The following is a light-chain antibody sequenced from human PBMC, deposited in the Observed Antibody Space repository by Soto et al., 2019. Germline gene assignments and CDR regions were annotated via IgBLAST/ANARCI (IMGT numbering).Light chain of an antibody. Sequence: QSVLTQPASVSGSPGQSITISCTGTSSDVGGYNYVSWYQQHPGKAPKLIIYDVSNRPSGVSNRFSGSKSGNTASLGISGLQTGDEADYYCGTWDTTLSAGVFGTGTKVTVL. J-gene: IGLJ1*01. V-gene: IGLV2-14*01. CDR2: DVS. CDR1: SSDVGGYNY. CDR3: GTWDTTLSAGV.